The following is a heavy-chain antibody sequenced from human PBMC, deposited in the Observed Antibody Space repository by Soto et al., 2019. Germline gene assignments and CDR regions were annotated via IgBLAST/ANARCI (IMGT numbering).Heavy chain of an antibody. CDR3: AKTYRTFWDDFDS. J-gene: IGHJ4*01. Sequence: QVQLVESGGGVVHPGRSLRLSCEVSGFTLNSYGMHWVRQAPGMGLEWVASMSSDGSDKHYADSVKGRFTISRDTSKHTLYLHMDSRRPEDTALYFCAKTYRTFWDDFDSWGHGTMVTASS. CDR2: MSSDGSDK. V-gene: IGHV3-30*18. CDR1: GFTLNSYG. D-gene: IGHD1-26*01.